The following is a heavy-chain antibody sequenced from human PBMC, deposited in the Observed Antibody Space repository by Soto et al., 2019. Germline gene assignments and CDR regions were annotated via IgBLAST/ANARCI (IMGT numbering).Heavy chain of an antibody. Sequence: GGSLRLSCAASGFTFDDYAMHWVRQAPGRGLEWVSGISWNSGSIGYADSVKGRFTISRDNAKNSLYLQMNSLRAEDTALYYCARNYDSSGYFDYWGQGTLVTVSS. J-gene: IGHJ4*02. CDR3: ARNYDSSGYFDY. CDR2: ISWNSGSI. CDR1: GFTFDDYA. D-gene: IGHD3-22*01. V-gene: IGHV3-9*01.